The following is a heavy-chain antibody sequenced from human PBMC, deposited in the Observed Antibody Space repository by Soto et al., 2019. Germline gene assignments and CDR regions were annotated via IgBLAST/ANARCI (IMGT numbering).Heavy chain of an antibody. CDR1: GFTFSSYS. CDR2: ISSSSSYI. Sequence: GGSLRLSCAASGFTFSSYSMNWVRQAPGKGLEWVSSISSSSSYIYYADSVKGRFTISRDNAKNSLYLQMNSLRAEDTVVYYCARVGYCSGGSCHDLDYWGQGTLVTVSS. D-gene: IGHD2-15*01. V-gene: IGHV3-21*01. J-gene: IGHJ4*02. CDR3: ARVGYCSGGSCHDLDY.